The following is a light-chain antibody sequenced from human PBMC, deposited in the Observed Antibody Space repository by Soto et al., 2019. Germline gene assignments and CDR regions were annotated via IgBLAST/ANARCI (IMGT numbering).Light chain of an antibody. J-gene: IGLJ1*01. CDR3: ASYTIKTTYV. V-gene: IGLV2-14*01. CDR2: EVS. Sequence: QSALTQPASVSGSPGQSITISCTGTNVDVGGYNYVSWYQHHPGKAPKLLIFEVSNRPSGVSNRFSGSKSGNTASLTISGLQSEDEADYYCASYTIKTTYVFGSRTKVTVL. CDR1: NVDVGGYNY.